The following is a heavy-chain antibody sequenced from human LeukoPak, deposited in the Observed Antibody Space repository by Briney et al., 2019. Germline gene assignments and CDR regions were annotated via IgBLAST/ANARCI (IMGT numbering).Heavy chain of an antibody. Sequence: YWIGWVRQMPGKGLEWIGYIYYSGSTYYNPSLKSRVTISVDTSKNQFSLKLSSVTAADTAVYYCARVAAAAGQGFYFDYWSQGTLVTVSS. J-gene: IGHJ4*02. CDR2: IYYSGST. CDR1: Y. V-gene: IGHV4-31*02. D-gene: IGHD6-13*01. CDR3: ARVAAAAGQGFYFDY.